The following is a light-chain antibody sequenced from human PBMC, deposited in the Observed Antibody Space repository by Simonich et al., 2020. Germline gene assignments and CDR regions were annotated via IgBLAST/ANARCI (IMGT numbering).Light chain of an antibody. CDR1: SSDVGGYNY. V-gene: IGLV2-14*01. Sequence: SALTQPASVSGSPGQSLTISCTGTSSDVGGYNYVSWYQQHPGKAPKLMIYDVSTRPSGVSNRFSGSKSGNTASLTISGLQAEDEADYYCSSYTSSSWVFGGGTKLTVL. CDR3: SSYTSSSWV. CDR2: DVS. J-gene: IGLJ3*02.